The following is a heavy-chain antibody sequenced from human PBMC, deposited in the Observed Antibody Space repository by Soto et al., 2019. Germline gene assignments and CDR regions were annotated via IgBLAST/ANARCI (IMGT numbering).Heavy chain of an antibody. CDR1: GFAFRSFA. CDR3: ARDGGTSGWRGGGGNFDI. CDR2: TSYDGNNK. V-gene: IGHV3-30-3*01. Sequence: QMQLVESGGGVVQPGGSLRLSCAASGFAFRSFAVHWVRQAPGKGLEWVAFTSYDGNNKFYADSVKGRFTISRDNSKNTLYLQMNSLRTEDTAVYYCARDGGTSGWRGGGGNFDIWGQGTMVTVSA. J-gene: IGHJ3*02. D-gene: IGHD6-19*01.